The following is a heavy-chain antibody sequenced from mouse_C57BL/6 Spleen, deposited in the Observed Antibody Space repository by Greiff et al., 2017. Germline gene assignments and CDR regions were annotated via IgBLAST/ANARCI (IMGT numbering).Heavy chain of an antibody. CDR3: AMYYGSSYPYAMDY. J-gene: IGHJ4*01. V-gene: IGHV14-2*01. D-gene: IGHD1-1*01. Sequence: DVKLQESGAELVKPGASVKLSCTASGFNIKDYYMHWVKQRTEQGLEWIGRIDPEDGETKYAPKFQGKATLTADTSSNTAYLQLSSQTSEDTAVYYCAMYYGSSYPYAMDYWGQGTSVTVSS. CDR1: GFNIKDYY. CDR2: IDPEDGET.